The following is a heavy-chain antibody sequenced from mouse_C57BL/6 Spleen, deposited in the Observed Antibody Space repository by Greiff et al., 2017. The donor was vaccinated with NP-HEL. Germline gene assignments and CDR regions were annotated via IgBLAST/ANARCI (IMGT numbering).Heavy chain of an antibody. J-gene: IGHJ3*01. V-gene: IGHV1-42*01. CDR1: GYSFTGYY. CDR3: ARSPLYDYGSAWFAY. CDR2: INPSTGGT. D-gene: IGHD2-4*01. Sequence: DVQLQESGPELVKPGASVKISCKASGYSFTGYYMNWVKQSPEKSLEWIGEINPSTGGTTYNQKFKAKATLTVDKSSSTAYMQLKSLTSEDSAVYYGARSPLYDYGSAWFAYWGQGTLVTVSA.